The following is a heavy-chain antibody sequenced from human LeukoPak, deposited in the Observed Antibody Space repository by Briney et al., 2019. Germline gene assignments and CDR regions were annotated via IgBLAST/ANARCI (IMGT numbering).Heavy chain of an antibody. CDR2: ISYDGSNK. CDR1: GFTFSSYG. V-gene: IGHV3-30*03. CDR3: ARGSGSSAYYPVDY. D-gene: IGHD3-22*01. J-gene: IGHJ4*02. Sequence: PGGSLRLSCAASGFTFSSYGMHWVRQAPGKGLEWVAVISYDGSNKYYADSVKGRFTISRDNYKNTLYLQMNSLRAEDTAVFYCARGSGSSAYYPVDYWGQGTLVTVSS.